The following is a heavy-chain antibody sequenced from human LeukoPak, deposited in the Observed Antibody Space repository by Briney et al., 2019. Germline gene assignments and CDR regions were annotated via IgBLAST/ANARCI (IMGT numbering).Heavy chain of an antibody. Sequence: GGSLRLSCAVSGFRFSNYWMTWVRQAPGKGLEWVANIKHDGSGPSYLDSVKGRFTISRDNARNSLYLQMNSLRAEDTAVYYCARESSSGEFDYWGQGTLVTVSS. D-gene: IGHD6-13*01. CDR1: GFRFSNYW. CDR3: ARESSSGEFDY. V-gene: IGHV3-7*01. CDR2: IKHDGSGP. J-gene: IGHJ4*02.